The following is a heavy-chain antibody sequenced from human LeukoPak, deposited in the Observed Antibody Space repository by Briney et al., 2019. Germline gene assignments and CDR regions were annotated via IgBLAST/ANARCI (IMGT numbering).Heavy chain of an antibody. Sequence: SGPTLVNPTQTLTLTCTFSGFSLSTSGMRVSWIRQPPGKALEWLARIDWDDDKFYSTSLKTRLTISKDTSKNQVVLTMTNMDPVDTATYYCARSYYYDSSLYFDYWDQGTLVTVSS. CDR2: IDWDDDK. CDR1: GFSLSTSGMR. V-gene: IGHV2-70*04. D-gene: IGHD3-22*01. CDR3: ARSYYYDSSLYFDY. J-gene: IGHJ4*02.